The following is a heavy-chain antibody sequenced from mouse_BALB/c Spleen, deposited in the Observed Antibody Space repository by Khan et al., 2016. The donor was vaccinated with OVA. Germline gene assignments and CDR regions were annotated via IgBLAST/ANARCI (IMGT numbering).Heavy chain of an antibody. D-gene: IGHD3-2*02. V-gene: IGHV1-76*01. CDR2: IYPGTDNT. CDR3: AREEALYYFDY. J-gene: IGHJ2*01. Sequence: QVQLKESGAEVVRPGASVKLSCKTSGYIFTNYWIHWVKQRPGQGLEWIARIYPGTDNTYYNEKLKDKATLTADKSSSPAYMQLSSLKSEDSAVYFCAREEALYYFDYWGQGTTLTVSS. CDR1: GYIFTNYW.